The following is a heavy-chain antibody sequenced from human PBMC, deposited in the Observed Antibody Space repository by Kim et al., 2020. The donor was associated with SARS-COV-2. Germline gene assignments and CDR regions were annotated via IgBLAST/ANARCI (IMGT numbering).Heavy chain of an antibody. CDR3: AKEAYYYGSGSINW. CDR1: GFTFDDYA. Sequence: GGSPRLSCAASGFTFDDYAMHWVRQAPGKGLEWVSGISRNSGSIGYADSVKGRFTISRDNAKNSLYLQMNSLRAEDTALYYCAKEAYYYGSGSINW. V-gene: IGHV3-9*01. D-gene: IGHD3-10*01. J-gene: IGHJ5*01. CDR2: ISRNSGSI.